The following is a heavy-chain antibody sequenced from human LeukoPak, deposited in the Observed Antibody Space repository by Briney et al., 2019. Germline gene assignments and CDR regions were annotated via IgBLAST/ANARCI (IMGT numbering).Heavy chain of an antibody. Sequence: PGGSLRLSCAASGFTFSSYWMSWVRQAPGKGLEWVANIKQGGSEKYYVDSVKGRFTISRDNAKNSLYLQMNSLRAEDTAVYYCARDHEAAAGVYYYYGMDVWGQGTTVTVSS. CDR1: GFTFSSYW. J-gene: IGHJ6*02. V-gene: IGHV3-7*01. D-gene: IGHD6-13*01. CDR3: ARDHEAAAGVYYYYGMDV. CDR2: IKQGGSEK.